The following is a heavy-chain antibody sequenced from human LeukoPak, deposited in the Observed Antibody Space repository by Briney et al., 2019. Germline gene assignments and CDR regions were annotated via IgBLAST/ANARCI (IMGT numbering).Heavy chain of an antibody. V-gene: IGHV4-39*07. CDR3: ALGVYYDSNKDAFDI. CDR2: IYYSGST. D-gene: IGHD3-22*01. J-gene: IGHJ3*02. Sequence: SEILSLTCTVSGGSISSSSYYWGWIRQPPGKGLEWIGSIYYSGSTYYNPSLKSRVTISVDTSKNQFSLKLSSVTAADTAVYYCALGVYYDSNKDAFDIWGQGTMVTVSS. CDR1: GGSISSSSYY.